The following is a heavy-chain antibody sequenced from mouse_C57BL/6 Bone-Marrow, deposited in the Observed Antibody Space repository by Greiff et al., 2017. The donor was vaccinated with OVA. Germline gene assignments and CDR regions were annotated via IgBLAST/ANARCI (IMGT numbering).Heavy chain of an antibody. J-gene: IGHJ2*01. CDR3: ARSQCGVDY. CDR2: IDPSDSYT. D-gene: IGHD6-1*01. V-gene: IGHV1-59*01. CDR1: GYTFTSYW. Sequence: QVQLQQPGAELVRPGTSVKLSCKASGYTFTSYWMHWVKQRPGQGLEWIGVIDPSDSYTNYNQKFKGKATLTVDTSSSTAYMQLSSLTSEDSAVYYCARSQCGVDYWGQGTTLTVSS.